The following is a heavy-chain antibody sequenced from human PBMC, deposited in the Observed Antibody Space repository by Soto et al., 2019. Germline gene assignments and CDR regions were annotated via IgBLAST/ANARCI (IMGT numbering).Heavy chain of an antibody. CDR2: IYYSGST. CDR1: GGSISSYY. D-gene: IGHD4-17*01. CDR3: ARNSIKSDYGDFIDY. Sequence: SETLSLTCTVSGGSISSYYWSWIRQPPGKGLEWIGYIYYSGSTNYNPSLKSRVTISVDTSKNQFSLKLSSVTAADTSVYYCARNSIKSDYGDFIDYWGQGTLVTVSS. V-gene: IGHV4-59*08. J-gene: IGHJ4*02.